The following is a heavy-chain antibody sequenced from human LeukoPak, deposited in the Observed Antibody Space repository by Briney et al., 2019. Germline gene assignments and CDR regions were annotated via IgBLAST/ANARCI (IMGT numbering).Heavy chain of an antibody. J-gene: IGHJ4*02. CDR1: GYTFTSYD. V-gene: IGHV1-8*01. CDR2: MNPNSGNT. D-gene: IGHD3-22*01. Sequence: ASVKVSCKASGYTFTSYDINWVRQATGQGLEWMGWMNPNSGNTGYAQKFQGRVTITRNTSISTAYMELSSLRSEDTAVYYCARAPTRGYYDSSAYYFDYWGQGTLVTVSS. CDR3: ARAPTRGYYDSSAYYFDY.